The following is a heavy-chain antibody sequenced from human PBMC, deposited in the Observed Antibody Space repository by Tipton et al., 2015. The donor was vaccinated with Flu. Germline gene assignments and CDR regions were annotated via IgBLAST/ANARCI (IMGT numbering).Heavy chain of an antibody. CDR2: INPNGNA. Sequence: TLSLTCTVSGDSIRGDYYWGWVRQPPGRGLEWIGNINPNGNAYHNPSLKSRLTISVDRSKNRFSLKLNSVTAADTAVYYCARRDFSNYVSDPKNWFDPWGQGTLVTVSS. D-gene: IGHD4-11*01. CDR3: ARRDFSNYVSDPKNWFDP. CDR1: GDSIRGDYY. J-gene: IGHJ5*02. V-gene: IGHV4-38-2*02.